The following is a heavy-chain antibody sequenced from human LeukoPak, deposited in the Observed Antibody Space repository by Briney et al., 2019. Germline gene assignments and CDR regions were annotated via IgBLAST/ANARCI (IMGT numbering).Heavy chain of an antibody. D-gene: IGHD3-10*01. J-gene: IGHJ6*02. CDR3: AKGRNSYDSGRCHSPNCCYGMDV. Sequence: PGGSLRLSCTASGFTFDNYAMIWVRQASGKGLEWVSVISGSGDGTDSADSVRGRFTISRDNSKNTLYLEMSSLRVEDTAVYHCAKGRNSYDSGRCHSPNCCYGMDVWGQGTTVIVSS. CDR1: GFTFDNYA. V-gene: IGHV3-23*01. CDR2: ISGSGDGT.